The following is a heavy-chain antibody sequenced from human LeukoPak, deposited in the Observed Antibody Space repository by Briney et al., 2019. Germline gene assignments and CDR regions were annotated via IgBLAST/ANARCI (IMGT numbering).Heavy chain of an antibody. CDR2: ILSTGTT. D-gene: IGHD4-17*01. V-gene: IGHV3-23*01. J-gene: IGHJ5*02. Sequence: GGSLRLSCAASGFPFSASAMTWVRQAPGKGLEWVSHILSTGTTYYADSVRGRFTISRDNSKNTLSLLMTRLRADDTAVYYCATVKYDYGDPVGWFDPWGQGTLVTVSS. CDR1: GFPFSASA. CDR3: ATVKYDYGDPVGWFDP.